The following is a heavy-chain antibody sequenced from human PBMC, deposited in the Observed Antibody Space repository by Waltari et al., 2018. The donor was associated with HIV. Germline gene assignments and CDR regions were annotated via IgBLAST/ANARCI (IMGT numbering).Heavy chain of an antibody. CDR2: IYWDDDK. Sequence: QITLKESGPTLVKPTQTLTLTCTFSGFSLSTSGVGVGWIRQPPGKALEWLALIYWDDDKRYSPSLKSRLTITKDTSKNQVVLTMTNMDPVDTATYYCAHRRYYYDSSGYPDDAFDIWGQGTMVTVSS. CDR1: GFSLSTSGVG. CDR3: AHRRYYYDSSGYPDDAFDI. V-gene: IGHV2-5*02. D-gene: IGHD3-22*01. J-gene: IGHJ3*02.